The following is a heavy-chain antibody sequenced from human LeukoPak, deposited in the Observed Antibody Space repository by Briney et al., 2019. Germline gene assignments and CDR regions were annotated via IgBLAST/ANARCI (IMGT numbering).Heavy chain of an antibody. V-gene: IGHV3-23*01. CDR1: GFSIDTYN. J-gene: IGHJ4*02. CDR2: ISDSGRAT. CDR3: ARHDSFIPY. Sequence: GGSLRLSCAASGFSIDTYNMHWVRQAPGKGLEWVSGISDSGRATYYADSVKGRYTISRDNSKNTVSLQMNSLTAEDTAVYFCARHDSFIPYWGQGTPVTVSP. D-gene: IGHD5-18*01.